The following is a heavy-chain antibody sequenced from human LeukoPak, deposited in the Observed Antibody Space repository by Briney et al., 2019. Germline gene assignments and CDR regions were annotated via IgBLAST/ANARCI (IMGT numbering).Heavy chain of an antibody. CDR3: AKDLGYCSGGSCYRWFDP. CDR2: ISGSGGST. CDR1: GFTFSSYA. D-gene: IGHD2-15*01. J-gene: IGHJ5*02. Sequence: GGSLRLSCAASGFTFSSYAMSWVRQAPGKGLEWVSAISGSGGSTYYADSVKGRFTISRDNSKNTLYLQMNSLRAEDTAVYYCAKDLGYCSGGSCYRWFDPWGQGTLVTVS. V-gene: IGHV3-23*01.